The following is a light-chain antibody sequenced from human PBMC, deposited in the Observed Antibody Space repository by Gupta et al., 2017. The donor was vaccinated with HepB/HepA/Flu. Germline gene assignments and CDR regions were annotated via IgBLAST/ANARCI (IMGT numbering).Light chain of an antibody. Sequence: IVLTQSPAPLSLSPGERATLSCRASQSVSSYLAWYQQKPGQGPRLLIYDASNRATGIPARFSGSGSGTDFTLTISSLEPEDFAVYYCQQRSNWPTFGQGTKLEIK. CDR3: QQRSNWPT. J-gene: IGKJ2*01. CDR1: QSVSSY. V-gene: IGKV3-11*01. CDR2: DAS.